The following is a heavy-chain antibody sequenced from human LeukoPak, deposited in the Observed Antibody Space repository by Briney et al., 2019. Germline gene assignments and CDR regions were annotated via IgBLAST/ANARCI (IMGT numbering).Heavy chain of an antibody. D-gene: IGHD5-12*01. CDR3: VRVPSGYVIY. J-gene: IGHJ4*02. V-gene: IGHV3-66*02. CDR1: GFTVSSSH. CDR2: IYSSGNI. Sequence: GGSLRLSCAASGFTVSSSHMSWVRQTPGKGLEWVSLIYSSGNIYYADSVKGRFTSSRDNSKNTLYLQMNSLRTEDTAVYYCVRVPSGYVIYWGQGTLVTVSS.